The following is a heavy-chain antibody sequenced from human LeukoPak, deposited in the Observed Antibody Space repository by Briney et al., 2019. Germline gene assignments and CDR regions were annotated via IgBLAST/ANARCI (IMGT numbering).Heavy chain of an antibody. D-gene: IGHD3-22*01. V-gene: IGHV1-69*05. CDR1: GYTFTSYG. CDR3: ARRSDDYDSSAYYH. Sequence: ASVKVSCKASGYTFTSYGISWVRQAPGQGLEWMGGIIPIFGTANYAQKFQGRVTMTMDPSISTAYMELSSLRSEDTAVYYCARRSDDYDSSAYYHWGQGTLVTVSS. CDR2: IIPIFGTA. J-gene: IGHJ4*02.